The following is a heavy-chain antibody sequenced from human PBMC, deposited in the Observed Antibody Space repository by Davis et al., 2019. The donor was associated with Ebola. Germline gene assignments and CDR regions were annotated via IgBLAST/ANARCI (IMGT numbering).Heavy chain of an antibody. CDR1: GFTFSSYW. Sequence: PGGSLRLSCAASGFTFSSYWMHWVRQAPGKGLVWISRINSDGSSTSYADSVKGRFTISRDNAKNTLYLQMNSLRAEDTAVYYCATEGDSGSYWYFDYWGQGTLVTVSS. CDR3: ATEGDSGSYWYFDY. D-gene: IGHD1-26*01. CDR2: INSDGSST. J-gene: IGHJ4*02. V-gene: IGHV3-74*01.